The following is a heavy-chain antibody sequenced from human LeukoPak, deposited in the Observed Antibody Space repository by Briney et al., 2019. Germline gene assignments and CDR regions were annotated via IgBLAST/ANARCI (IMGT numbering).Heavy chain of an antibody. V-gene: IGHV4-59*08. CDR1: GGSISNYY. CDR2: IYYSGST. Sequence: SETLSLTCTVPGGSISNYYWSWIRQAPGKGLEWVGSIYYSGSTNYNPSLKSRVTISVDTSKNQFSLKLSSVTAADTAVYYCARHDAGKWLPYFDYWGRGTLVTVSS. CDR3: ARHDAGKWLPYFDY. D-gene: IGHD6-19*01. J-gene: IGHJ4*02.